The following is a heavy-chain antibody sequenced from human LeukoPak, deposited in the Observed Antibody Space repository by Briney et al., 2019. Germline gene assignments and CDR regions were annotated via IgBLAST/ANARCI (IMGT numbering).Heavy chain of an antibody. CDR3: ARGYSSSWYYFDY. Sequence: GGSLRLSCAATGFTFSNYAMHWVRQAPGKGLXXXAAISYDGSDKXXXDSVKGRVTISRDNSKNTLYLQMNSLRTEDTAVYYCARGYSSSWYYFDYWGQGTLVTVSS. CDR2: ISYDGSDK. V-gene: IGHV3-30-3*01. J-gene: IGHJ4*02. D-gene: IGHD6-13*01. CDR1: GFTFSNYA.